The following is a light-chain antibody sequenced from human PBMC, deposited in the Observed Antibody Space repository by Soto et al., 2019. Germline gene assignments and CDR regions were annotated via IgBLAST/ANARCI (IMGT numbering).Light chain of an antibody. Sequence: EIVLTQSPGTLSLSPGERATLSCRASQSVTSSYLAWYQQKPGQAPRLLIYGASSRATGIADRFSGSGSGTDFALIINRLEPDDFAVYYCQQYGSSPLTFGGGTKVEIK. CDR1: QSVTSSY. CDR3: QQYGSSPLT. J-gene: IGKJ4*01. V-gene: IGKV3-20*01. CDR2: GAS.